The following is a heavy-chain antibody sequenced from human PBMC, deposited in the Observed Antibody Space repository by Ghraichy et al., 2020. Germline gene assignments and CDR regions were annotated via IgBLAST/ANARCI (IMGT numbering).Heavy chain of an antibody. CDR1: GFTLSSYG. J-gene: IGHJ1*01. V-gene: IGHV3-30*02. D-gene: IGHD6-13*01. CDR2: IRYDGSNK. CDR3: AKDESSSWPQYFQH. Sequence: GGSLRLSCAASGFTLSSYGMHWVRQAPGKGLEWVAFIRYDGSNKDYGDSVKDRFTISRDNSNNTLYLQMNSLRAEDTALYYCAKDESSSWPQYFQHWGQGTLVTVSS.